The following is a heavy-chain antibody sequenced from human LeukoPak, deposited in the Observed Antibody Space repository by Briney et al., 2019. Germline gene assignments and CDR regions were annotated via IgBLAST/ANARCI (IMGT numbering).Heavy chain of an antibody. V-gene: IGHV3-23*01. D-gene: IGHD3-10*01. CDR2: ISSGGGTT. CDR1: GFSFGSEA. Sequence: PGGSLRLSCVVSGFSFGSEAMSWVRQAPGRGLEWVSSISSGGGTTYYADSVKGRFTISRDNSKNTLYVEMNSLRAEDTAIYYCAKSRSGSANWALRIFDNWGQGTLVSVSS. J-gene: IGHJ4*02. CDR3: AKSRSGSANWALRIFDN.